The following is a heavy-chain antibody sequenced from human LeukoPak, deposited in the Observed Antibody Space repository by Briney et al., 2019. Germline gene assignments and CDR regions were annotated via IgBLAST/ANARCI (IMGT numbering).Heavy chain of an antibody. CDR3: TRFVATMRYYFDY. V-gene: IGHV3-7*01. CDR1: GFTFSSYW. Sequence: GGSLRLSCAASGFTFSSYWMGWVRQAPGKGLEWVANIKQDGSEKYYVDSVKGRFTISRDNAKNSLYLQMNSLRAEDTAVYYCTRFVATMRYYFDYWGQGTLVTVSS. D-gene: IGHD5-12*01. CDR2: IKQDGSEK. J-gene: IGHJ4*02.